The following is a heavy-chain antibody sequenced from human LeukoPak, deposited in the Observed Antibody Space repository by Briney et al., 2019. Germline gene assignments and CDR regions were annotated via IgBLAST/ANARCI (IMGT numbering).Heavy chain of an antibody. CDR3: ARDRVWFGELYRGEIDD. D-gene: IGHD3-10*01. J-gene: IGHJ4*02. CDR2: ISAYNGNT. CDR1: GYTFTSHG. Sequence: ASDTVSCKASGYTFTSHGISWVRLDPGQGLEWLGLISAYNGNTDYAQKLQGRVTMTTDTSTSTACLELRSLRSEDTAVYYCARDRVWFGELYRGEIDDWGQGCLVTVSS. V-gene: IGHV1-18*01.